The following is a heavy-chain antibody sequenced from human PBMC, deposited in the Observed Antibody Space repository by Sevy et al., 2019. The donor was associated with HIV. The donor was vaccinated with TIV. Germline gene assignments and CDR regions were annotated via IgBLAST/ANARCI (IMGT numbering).Heavy chain of an antibody. D-gene: IGHD3-3*01. J-gene: IGHJ4*02. CDR2: ISSNGGST. CDR3: VKDMLPLYYDFWSGLDY. CDR1: GFTFSSHA. Sequence: GESLKISCSASGFTFSSHAMHWVRQAPGKGLEYVSAISSNGGSTYYADSVKGRFTISRDNSKNTLYLQMSSLRAEDTAVYYCVKDMLPLYYDFWSGLDYWGQGTLVTVSS. V-gene: IGHV3-64D*06.